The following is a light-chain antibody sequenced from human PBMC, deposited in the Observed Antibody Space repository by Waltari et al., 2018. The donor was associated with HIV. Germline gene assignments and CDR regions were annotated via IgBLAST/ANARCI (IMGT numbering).Light chain of an antibody. J-gene: IGLJ3*02. CDR2: SNN. CDR3: AAWDDSLNGPV. CDR1: TSNIGRNT. Sequence: QSVLTQPPSASGTPGQRVTISCSGSTSNIGRNTINWYQQLPGTAPKLLIYSNNQRPSGVPYRFSGSKSGTSASLAISGLQSEDEADYSCAAWDDSLNGPVFGGGTKLTVL. V-gene: IGLV1-44*01.